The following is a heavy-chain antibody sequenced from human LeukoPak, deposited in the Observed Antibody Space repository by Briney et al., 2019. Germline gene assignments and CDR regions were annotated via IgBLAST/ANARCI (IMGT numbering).Heavy chain of an antibody. D-gene: IGHD2-2*01. CDR3: ARGYQLLWGYFDY. V-gene: IGHV3-30*02. J-gene: IGHJ4*02. CDR2: IRYDGSNK. Sequence: GGSLRLSCAASGFTFSSYGMHWVRQAPGKGLEWVAFIRYDGSNKYYADSVKGRFTISRDNSKNTLYLQMNSLRAEDTAVYYCARGYQLLWGYFDYWGQGTLVTVSS. CDR1: GFTFSSYG.